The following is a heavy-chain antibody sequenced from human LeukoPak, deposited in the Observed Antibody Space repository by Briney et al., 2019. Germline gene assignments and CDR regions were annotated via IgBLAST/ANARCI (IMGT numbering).Heavy chain of an antibody. CDR1: GGSFSGYY. Sequence: SETLSLTCAVYGGSFSGYYWSWIRQPPGKGLEWIGEINHSGSTNYNPPLKSRVTISVDTSKNQFSLKLRSVTAAATAVYYFACEIGDWSGTSCYSPYWGQGTLVTVSS. D-gene: IGHD2-2*01. CDR2: INHSGST. CDR3: ACEIGDWSGTSCYSPY. J-gene: IGHJ4*02. V-gene: IGHV4-34*01.